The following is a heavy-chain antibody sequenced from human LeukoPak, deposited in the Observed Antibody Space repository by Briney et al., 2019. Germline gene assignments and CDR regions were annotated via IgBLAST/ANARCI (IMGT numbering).Heavy chain of an antibody. CDR3: ARELLSAGGPMIDY. CDR2: IYSGGST. V-gene: IGHV3-66*01. CDR1: GFTVSSNY. D-gene: IGHD3-9*01. Sequence: GGSLRLSCAASGFTVSSNYMGWVRQAPGKGLEWVSVIYSGGSTYYADSVKGRFTISRDNSKNTLYLQMNSLRAEDTAVYYCARELLSAGGPMIDYWGQGTLVTVSS. J-gene: IGHJ4*02.